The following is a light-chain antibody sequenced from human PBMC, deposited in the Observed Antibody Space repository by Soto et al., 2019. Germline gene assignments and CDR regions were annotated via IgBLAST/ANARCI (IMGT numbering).Light chain of an antibody. V-gene: IGLV2-14*01. J-gene: IGLJ2*01. CDR1: SSDVGGYNY. CDR3: GSYTSSSPL. Sequence: QSVLTQPASVSGSPGQSITISCTGTSSDVGGYNYVSWYQQHPGKAPKLMIYDVSNRPSGVSNRFSCAKSGNTASRTIAGLQEEDEACYSWGSYTSSSPLFGGGTKLTVL. CDR2: DVS.